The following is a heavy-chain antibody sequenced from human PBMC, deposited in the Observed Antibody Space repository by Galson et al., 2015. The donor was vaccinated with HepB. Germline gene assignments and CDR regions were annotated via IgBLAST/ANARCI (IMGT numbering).Heavy chain of an antibody. V-gene: IGHV3-53*01. CDR2: IYSGGST. Sequence: SLRLSCAASGFTVSSNYMSWVRQAPGKGLEWVSVIYSGGSTYYADSVKGRFTISRDNSKNALYLQMNSLRAEDTAVYYCARDGGLLWFGGSPRTGWYFDLWGRGTLVTVSS. CDR3: ARDGGLLWFGGSPRTGWYFDL. J-gene: IGHJ2*01. CDR1: GFTVSSNY. D-gene: IGHD3-10*01.